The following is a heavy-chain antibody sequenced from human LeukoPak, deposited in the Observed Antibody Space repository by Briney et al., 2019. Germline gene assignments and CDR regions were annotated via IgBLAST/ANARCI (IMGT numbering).Heavy chain of an antibody. J-gene: IGHJ4*02. CDR3: ARGNYGSGSYCSDY. V-gene: IGHV1-8*01. Sequence: GASVKVSCKACGYTFTSYDNNWVRQATGQGLEWMGWMNPNSGNTGYAQKFQGRVTMTRNTSISTAYMELSGLRSEDTAVYYCARGNYGSGSYCSDYWGQGTLVTVSS. D-gene: IGHD3-10*01. CDR2: MNPNSGNT. CDR1: GYTFTSYD.